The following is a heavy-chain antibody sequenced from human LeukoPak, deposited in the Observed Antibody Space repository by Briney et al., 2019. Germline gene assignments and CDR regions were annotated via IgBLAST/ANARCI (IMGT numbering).Heavy chain of an antibody. Sequence: GGSLRLSCAASGFTFSSYAMSWVRQAPGKGLEWVSAISGSGGSTYYADSVKGRFTISRDNSKNTLYLQMNSLRAEDTAVYYCAKSGMGITMTVVVISHLDYWGQGTLVTVSS. J-gene: IGHJ4*02. V-gene: IGHV3-23*01. CDR2: ISGSGGST. CDR3: AKSGMGITMTVVVISHLDY. CDR1: GFTFSSYA. D-gene: IGHD3-22*01.